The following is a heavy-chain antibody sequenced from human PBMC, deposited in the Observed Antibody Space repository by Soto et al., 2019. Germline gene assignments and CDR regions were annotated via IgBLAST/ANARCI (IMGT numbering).Heavy chain of an antibody. CDR2: ISYDGSNK. J-gene: IGHJ5*02. D-gene: IGHD2-2*01. V-gene: IGHV3-30*18. CDR1: GFTFSSYG. Sequence: TGGSLRLSCAASGFTFSSYGMHWVRQAPGKGLEWVAVISYDGSNKYYADSVKGRFTISRDNSKNTLYLQMNSLRAEDTAVYYCAKDAVPAVRWQKGETNWFDPWGQGTLVTVSS. CDR3: AKDAVPAVRWQKGETNWFDP.